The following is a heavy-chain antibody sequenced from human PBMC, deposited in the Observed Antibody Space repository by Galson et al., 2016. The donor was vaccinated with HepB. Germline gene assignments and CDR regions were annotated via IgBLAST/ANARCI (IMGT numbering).Heavy chain of an antibody. CDR2: IYYTGST. CDR3: ARRGMYDSSGYYDY. CDR1: GGSINNNNYY. Sequence: TLSLTCTVSGGSINNNNYYWSWIRQPPGKGLEWIGYIYYTGSTYSNPSLKSRVTISVDTSKNQFSLRLSSVTDADTAVYYCARRGMYDSSGYYDYWGQGTLVTVSS. J-gene: IGHJ4*02. V-gene: IGHV4-30-4*01. D-gene: IGHD3-22*01.